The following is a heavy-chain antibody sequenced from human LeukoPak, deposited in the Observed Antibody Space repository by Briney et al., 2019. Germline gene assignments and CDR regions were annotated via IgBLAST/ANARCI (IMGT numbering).Heavy chain of an antibody. J-gene: IGHJ4*02. CDR2: ISGSGGGT. V-gene: IGHV3-23*01. Sequence: GGSLRLSCAASEFTFSNYAMNWVRQAPGKGLEWVSTISGSGGGTYYADSVKGRFTISRDDSKNTLYLQMNSLRAEDTAVYYCAKDLGRYRNNYFDYWGQGTLVTVSS. D-gene: IGHD1-26*01. CDR1: EFTFSNYA. CDR3: AKDLGRYRNNYFDY.